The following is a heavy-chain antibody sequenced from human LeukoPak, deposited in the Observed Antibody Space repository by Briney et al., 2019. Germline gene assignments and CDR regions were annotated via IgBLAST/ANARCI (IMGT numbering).Heavy chain of an antibody. CDR2: ISSSGSTI. D-gene: IGHD6-19*01. CDR3: ARASGQWLVEPHFDY. Sequence: GGSLRLSCAASGFTFSSYEMNWVRQAPGKGLEWVSYISSSGSTIYYADSVKGRFTISRDNAKNSLYLQMSSLRAEDTAVYYCARASGQWLVEPHFDYWGQGTLVTVSS. CDR1: GFTFSSYE. V-gene: IGHV3-48*03. J-gene: IGHJ4*02.